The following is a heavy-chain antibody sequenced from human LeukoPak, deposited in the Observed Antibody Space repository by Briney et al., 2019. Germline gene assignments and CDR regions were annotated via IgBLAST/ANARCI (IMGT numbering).Heavy chain of an antibody. J-gene: IGHJ4*02. CDR1: NFTFKAYN. V-gene: IGHV3-48*02. CDR2: ITYSSNTI. CDR3: ARDWGYGYSDQ. D-gene: IGHD4-11*01. Sequence: GGSLRLSCVAYNFTFKAYNMNWVCQAAGKGLEWISYITYSSNTISYADSVRGRFSVSRDNDKDAVYLQLNSLTDEDTAIYYCARDWGYGYSDQWGQGTLVTVSS.